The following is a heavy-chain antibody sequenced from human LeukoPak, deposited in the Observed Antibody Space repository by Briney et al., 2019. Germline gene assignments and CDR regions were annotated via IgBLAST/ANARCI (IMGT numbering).Heavy chain of an antibody. J-gene: IGHJ4*02. CDR3: ASLYGDYVGLAY. V-gene: IGHV4-59*01. CDR2: IYYSGST. CDR1: GGSISSYY. Sequence: SETLSLTCTVSGGSISSYYWSWIRQTPGKGLEWIGYIYYSGSTNYNPSLKSRVTISVDTSKNQFSLKLSSVTAADTAVYYCASLYGDYVGLAYWGQGTLVTVSS. D-gene: IGHD4-17*01.